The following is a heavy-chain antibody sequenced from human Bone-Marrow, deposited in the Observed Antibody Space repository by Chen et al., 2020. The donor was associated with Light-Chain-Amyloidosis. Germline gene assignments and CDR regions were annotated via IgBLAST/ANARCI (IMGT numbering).Heavy chain of an antibody. CDR3: ANSVYGIPHGY. CDR2: ITASGGST. D-gene: IGHD2-8*01. V-gene: IGHV3-23*04. J-gene: IGHJ4*02. Sequence: EVQLVESGGGLVQPGGSLRLSCAASGFTFSTYAMSWVRQAPGKGLEWVSAITASGGSTFYADSVKGRFTISRDNSKNTLYMEMNSLRVEDTAVYHCANSVYGIPHGYWGQGTLVTVSS. CDR1: GFTFSTYA.